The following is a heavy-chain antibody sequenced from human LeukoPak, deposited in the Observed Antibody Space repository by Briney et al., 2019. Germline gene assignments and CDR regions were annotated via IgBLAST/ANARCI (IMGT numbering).Heavy chain of an antibody. CDR3: AKGRGYYFDY. D-gene: IGHD3-10*01. Sequence: GGSLRLSCAASGFTFDDYAMHWVRQAPGKGLEWVSGISWNSGSIGYTDSVKGRFTISRDNAKNSLYLQMNSLRAEDTALYYCAKGRGYYFDYWGQGTLVTVSS. V-gene: IGHV3-9*01. CDR2: ISWNSGSI. CDR1: GFTFDDYA. J-gene: IGHJ4*02.